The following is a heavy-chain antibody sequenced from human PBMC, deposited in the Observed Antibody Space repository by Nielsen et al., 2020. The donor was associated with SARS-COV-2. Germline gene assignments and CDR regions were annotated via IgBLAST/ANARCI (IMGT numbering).Heavy chain of an antibody. CDR3: ARDRTEQQLGGMDV. V-gene: IGHV3-21*01. J-gene: IGHJ6*02. CDR2: ISSSSSYI. CDR1: GFTFSSYS. D-gene: IGHD6-13*01. Sequence: GGSLRLSCAASGFTFSSYSMNWVRQAPGKGLEWVSSISSSSSYIYYADSVKGRFTISRDNSKNTLYLQMNSLRAEDTAVYYCARDRTEQQLGGMDVWGQGTTVTVSS.